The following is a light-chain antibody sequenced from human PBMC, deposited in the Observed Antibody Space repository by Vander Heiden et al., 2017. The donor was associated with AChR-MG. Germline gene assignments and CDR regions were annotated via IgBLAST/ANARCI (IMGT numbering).Light chain of an antibody. Sequence: EIVLTQSPGTLSLSPGERATLSCRASQSVSSSYLAWYQQKPGQAPRLLIYGASSSATGIPDRFSGSRSGTDFTLTISRLEPEDFAVYYCHQEGSSPQTFGGRTKVEIK. CDR3: HQEGSSPQT. J-gene: IGKJ4*01. CDR1: QSVSSSY. CDR2: GAS. V-gene: IGKV3-20*01.